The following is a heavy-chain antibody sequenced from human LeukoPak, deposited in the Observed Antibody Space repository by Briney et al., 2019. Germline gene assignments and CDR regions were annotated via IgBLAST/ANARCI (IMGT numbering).Heavy chain of an antibody. Sequence: GGSLRLSCAASGFTFNTAWLSWFRQAPGKGLERVGRIKSKSDGGTAEYTAPVKGRFIISRDDSTNMIYLQMNSLRTEDTAVYYCAKERYSYANGDFDYWGQGTLVTVSS. V-gene: IGHV3-15*01. CDR2: IKSKSDGGTA. CDR1: GFTFNTAW. D-gene: IGHD5-18*01. J-gene: IGHJ4*02. CDR3: AKERYSYANGDFDY.